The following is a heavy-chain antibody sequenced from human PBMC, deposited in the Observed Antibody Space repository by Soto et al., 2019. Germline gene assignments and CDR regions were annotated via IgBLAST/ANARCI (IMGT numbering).Heavy chain of an antibody. CDR3: ATYGQHPMDS. CDR1: GLTFSRFA. Sequence: EVQLLESGGGLVQPGGSLRLSCAASGLTFSRFAMKWVRQAPGKGLEWVSVIGSDGDGIHYADSVKGRFTITRDNSRNTVNLQMNSLRAEDTAVYYCATYGQHPMDSWGQGTLVTVSS. CDR2: IGSDGDGI. V-gene: IGHV3-23*01. J-gene: IGHJ4*02. D-gene: IGHD4-17*01.